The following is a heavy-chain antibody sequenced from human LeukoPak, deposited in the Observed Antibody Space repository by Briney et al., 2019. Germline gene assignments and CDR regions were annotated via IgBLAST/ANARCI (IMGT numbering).Heavy chain of an antibody. CDR2: INAGNGNT. CDR1: GYTFTSYA. Sequence: ASVKVSCKASGYTFTSYAMHWVRQAPGQRLEWMGWINAGNGNTKYSQEFQGRVTITRDTSASTAYMELSSLRSEDMAVYYCARGYCTNGVCYKPPDYWGQGTLVTVSS. CDR3: ARGYCTNGVCYKPPDY. D-gene: IGHD2-8*01. J-gene: IGHJ4*02. V-gene: IGHV1-3*03.